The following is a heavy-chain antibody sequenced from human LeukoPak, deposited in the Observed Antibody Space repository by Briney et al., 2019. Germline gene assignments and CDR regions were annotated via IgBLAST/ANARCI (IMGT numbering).Heavy chain of an antibody. V-gene: IGHV4-34*01. CDR1: GVSFNDYY. CDR2: INHSGYT. J-gene: IGHJ4*02. CDR3: TRVTTGHDY. D-gene: IGHD4-17*01. Sequence: SETLSLTCAVSGVSFNDYYWSWVRQTPGKGLEWLGEINHSGYTNDSPPLKSRVTISIDTSRNQFSLNLRSVTAADTGFYYCTRVTTGHDYWGQGTLVTVSS.